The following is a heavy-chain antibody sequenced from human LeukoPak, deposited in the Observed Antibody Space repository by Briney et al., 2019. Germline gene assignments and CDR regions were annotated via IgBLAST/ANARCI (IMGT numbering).Heavy chain of an antibody. D-gene: IGHD6-19*01. CDR3: TSKNSSGWYQGAFDI. V-gene: IGHV3-49*03. CDR2: IRSKAYGGTT. CDR1: GFTFGDYA. J-gene: IGHJ3*02. Sequence: GGSLRLSGTASGFTFGDYAMSWFRQAPGKGLDWVGFIRSKAYGGTTEYAASVKGRFTIARDDSKSIAYLQMNSLKTEDTAVYYCTSKNSSGWYQGAFDIWGQGTMVTVSS.